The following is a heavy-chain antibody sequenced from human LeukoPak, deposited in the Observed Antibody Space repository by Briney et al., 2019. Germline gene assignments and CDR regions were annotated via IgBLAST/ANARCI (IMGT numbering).Heavy chain of an antibody. CDR1: GVSISSGGYY. CDR3: ARASAVQSPFGVVIIVPYFDY. CDR2: IYHSGST. D-gene: IGHD3-3*01. Sequence: SQTLSLTCTVSGVSISSGGYYWSWIRQPPGKGLEWIGYIYHSGSTYYNPSLKSRVTISVDRSKNQFSLKLSSVTAADTAVYYCARASAVQSPFGVVIIVPYFDYWGQGTLVTVSS. V-gene: IGHV4-30-2*01. J-gene: IGHJ4*02.